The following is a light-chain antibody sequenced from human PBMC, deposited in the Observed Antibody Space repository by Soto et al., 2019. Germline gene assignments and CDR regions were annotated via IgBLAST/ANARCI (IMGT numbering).Light chain of an antibody. CDR2: AAS. CDR1: QSISSY. CDR3: QQSYSTPIT. V-gene: IGKV1-39*01. J-gene: IGKJ5*01. Sequence: DIQMTQSPSSLSASVGDRVTIXXRASQSISSYLNWYQQKPGKAPKXMIYAASSLQSGVPSRFSGSGAGTDFTLTISSLQPEDFATYYCQQSYSTPITFGQGTRLEIK.